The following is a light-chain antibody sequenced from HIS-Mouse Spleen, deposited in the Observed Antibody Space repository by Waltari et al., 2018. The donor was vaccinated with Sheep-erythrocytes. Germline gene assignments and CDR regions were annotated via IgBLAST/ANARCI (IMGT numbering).Light chain of an antibody. Sequence: DIQMTQSPSSLSASVGDRVTITCRASQGISNYLAWYQQKPGKVPKLLIDAASTLQSGVPSRFSGSGSGTDFTLTISRLQPEDVATYYCQKYNSAPRTFGQGTKVEIK. CDR2: AAS. CDR1: QGISNY. V-gene: IGKV1-27*01. CDR3: QKYNSAPRT. J-gene: IGKJ1*01.